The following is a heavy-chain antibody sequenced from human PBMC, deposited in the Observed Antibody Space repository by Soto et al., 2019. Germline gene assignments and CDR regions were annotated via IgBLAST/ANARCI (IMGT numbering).Heavy chain of an antibody. J-gene: IGHJ4*02. D-gene: IGHD4-17*01. CDR3: AKDPYADYANAFDY. Sequence: GGSLRLSCAASGFTFSSYAMNWVRQTPGKGLEWVSGISGSGGSTFYADSVKGRLTISRDNSKNTLYLQMNSLRAEDTAVYYCAKDPYADYANAFDYWGQGTLVTVSS. V-gene: IGHV3-23*01. CDR2: ISGSGGST. CDR1: GFTFSSYA.